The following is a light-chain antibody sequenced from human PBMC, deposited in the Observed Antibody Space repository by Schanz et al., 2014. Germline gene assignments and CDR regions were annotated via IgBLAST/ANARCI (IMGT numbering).Light chain of an antibody. Sequence: QSALTQPPSVSGSPGQSVTISCTGTSSDIGGYNYVSWYQQHPDKAPQFMIYDVNKRPSGVPDRFSGSKSGSTASLTISGLQAEDEADYYCSSYAGSIYVFGTGTKLTVL. V-gene: IGLV2-11*01. J-gene: IGLJ1*01. CDR2: DVN. CDR1: SSDIGGYNY. CDR3: SSYAGSIYV.